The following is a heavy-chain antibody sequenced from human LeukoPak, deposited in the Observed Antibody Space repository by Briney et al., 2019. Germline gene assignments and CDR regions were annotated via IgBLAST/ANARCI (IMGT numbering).Heavy chain of an antibody. CDR1: GGSISSYY. CDR2: ISTSGCT. V-gene: IGHV4-4*07. Sequence: SETLSLTCTVSGGSISSYYWSWIRQPAGKGLESIGHISTSGCTNYNPSLKSRVTMSVDASKNQFSLKLSSVTAADTAVYYCARRGGYSSSDYYYYYYMDVWGKGTTVTVSS. CDR3: ARRGGYSSSDYYYYYYMDV. D-gene: IGHD6-13*01. J-gene: IGHJ6*03.